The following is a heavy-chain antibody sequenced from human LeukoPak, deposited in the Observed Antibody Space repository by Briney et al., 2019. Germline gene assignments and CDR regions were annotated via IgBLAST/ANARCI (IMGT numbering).Heavy chain of an antibody. D-gene: IGHD2-2*01. CDR3: ARHGLRYCSSTSCYPLNWFDP. CDR2: IYYSGST. V-gene: IGHV4-39*01. J-gene: IGHJ5*02. Sequence: SETLSLTCTVSGGSISSSSHYWGWIRQPPGKGLEWLGSIYYSGSTYYNPSLKSRVTISVDTSKNQFSLKLSSVTAADTAVYYCARHGLRYCSSTSCYPLNWFDPWGQGTLVTVSS. CDR1: GGSISSSSHY.